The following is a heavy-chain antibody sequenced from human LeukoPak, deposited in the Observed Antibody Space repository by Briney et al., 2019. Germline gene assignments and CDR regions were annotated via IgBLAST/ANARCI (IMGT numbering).Heavy chain of an antibody. CDR1: GYTFTSYY. CDR3: ARHRILSYCGGDCYSEGFDY. CDR2: INPSGGST. Sequence: ASVKVSCKASGYTFTSYYMHWVRQAPGQGLEWMGIINPSGGSTSYAQKFQGRVTMTRDTSTSTVYMELSSLRSEDTAVYYCARHRILSYCGGDCYSEGFDYWGQGTLVTVSS. V-gene: IGHV1-46*01. J-gene: IGHJ4*02. D-gene: IGHD2-21*02.